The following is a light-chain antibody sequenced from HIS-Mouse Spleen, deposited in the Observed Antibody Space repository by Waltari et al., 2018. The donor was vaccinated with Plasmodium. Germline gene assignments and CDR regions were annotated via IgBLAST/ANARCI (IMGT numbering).Light chain of an antibody. Sequence: QSALTQPRSVSGSPGQSVTISCTGTSSDVGGYNYVSRYQQHPGKAPKLMIYDVSKRPSGVPYRFSGSKSGHTASLTISGLQAEDEADYYCCSYAGSYTLVFGGGTKLTVL. CDR1: SSDVGGYNY. V-gene: IGLV2-11*01. J-gene: IGLJ2*01. CDR2: DVS. CDR3: CSYAGSYTLV.